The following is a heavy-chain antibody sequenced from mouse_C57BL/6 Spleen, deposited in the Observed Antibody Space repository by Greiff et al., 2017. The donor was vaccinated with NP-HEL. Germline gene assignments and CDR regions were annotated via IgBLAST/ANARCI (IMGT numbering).Heavy chain of an antibody. V-gene: IGHV1-18*01. CDR1: GYTFTDYN. CDR3: ARLRILNYYGSSYWYFDV. J-gene: IGHJ1*03. Sequence: EVQLQQSGPELVKPGASVKIPCKASGYTFTDYNMDWVKQSHGKSLEWIGDINPNNGGTIYNQKFKGKATLTVDKSSSTAYMELRSLTSEDTAVYYCARLRILNYYGSSYWYFDVWGTGTTVTVSS. CDR2: INPNNGGT. D-gene: IGHD1-1*01.